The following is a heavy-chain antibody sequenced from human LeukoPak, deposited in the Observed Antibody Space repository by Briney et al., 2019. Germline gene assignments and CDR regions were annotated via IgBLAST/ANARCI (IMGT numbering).Heavy chain of an antibody. CDR1: GYTFTSYD. CDR2: MNPNSGNT. Sequence: ASVKVSCKASGYTFTSYDINWVRQATGQGLEWMGWMNPNSGNTGYAQKLQGRVTMTTDTSTSTAYMELRSLRSDDTAVYYCARRDSRYYYMDVWGKGTTVTVSS. J-gene: IGHJ6*03. V-gene: IGHV1-8*01. CDR3: ARRDSRYYYMDV. D-gene: IGHD6-13*01.